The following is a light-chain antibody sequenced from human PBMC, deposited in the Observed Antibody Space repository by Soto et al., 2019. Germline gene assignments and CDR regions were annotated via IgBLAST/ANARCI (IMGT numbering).Light chain of an antibody. CDR1: DSNIGSNY. CDR2: RND. CDR3: AARDDRLNGNL. V-gene: IGLV1-47*01. J-gene: IGLJ1*01. Sequence: QSVLTQPPSASGTPGQAVSISCSGSDSNIGSNYVYWYQQVPGMAPKLLIFRNDQRPSGVPDRFSGFKSGTSASLGISGLRPEDEAFYYCAARDDRLNGNLFGTGTKSPS.